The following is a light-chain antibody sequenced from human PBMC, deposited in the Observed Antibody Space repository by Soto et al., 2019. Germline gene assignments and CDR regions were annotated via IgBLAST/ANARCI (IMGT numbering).Light chain of an antibody. CDR3: AAWDDSLNASYV. V-gene: IGLV1-44*01. Sequence: QSVLTQPPSASGTPGQRVTISCSGSSSNIGSNTVNWYQQLPGTAPKLLIYSNNQRPSGVPDRFSGSKSGTSASLAISGLQSEDXXDYYCAAWDDSLNASYVFGTGTKVTVL. CDR1: SSNIGSNT. CDR2: SNN. J-gene: IGLJ1*01.